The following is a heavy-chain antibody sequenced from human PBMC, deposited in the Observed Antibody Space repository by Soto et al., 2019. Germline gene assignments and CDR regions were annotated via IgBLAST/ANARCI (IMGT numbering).Heavy chain of an antibody. Sequence: SLRLSCAASGFTFSSNGMHWVRQAPGKGLEWVAVIWYDGNKKYYGDSVRGRSTISRDNSKNTLYLEMNSLRAEDTAVYYCVVDTSGLLDYWGQGTQVTVSS. V-gene: IGHV3-33*03. J-gene: IGHJ4*02. D-gene: IGHD3-22*01. CDR1: GFTFSSNG. CDR3: VVDTSGLLDY. CDR2: IWYDGNKK.